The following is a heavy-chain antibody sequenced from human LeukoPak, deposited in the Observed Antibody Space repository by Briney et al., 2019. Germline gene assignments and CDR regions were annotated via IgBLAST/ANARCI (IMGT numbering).Heavy chain of an antibody. D-gene: IGHD5-12*01. CDR2: ISSSGGAT. CDR3: AKKAYDPDS. J-gene: IGHJ4*02. CDR1: GFTFSNYG. Sequence: PGGSLRLSCAASGFTFSNYGMSWVRQAPGKGLEWVSSISSSGGATYYADSVKGRFTISRDNSKNTVFLQMNSLRAEDTAVYHCAKKAYDPDSWGQGTLVTVSS. V-gene: IGHV3-23*01.